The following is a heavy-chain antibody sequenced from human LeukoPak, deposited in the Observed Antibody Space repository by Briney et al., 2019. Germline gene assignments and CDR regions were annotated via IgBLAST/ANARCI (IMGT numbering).Heavy chain of an antibody. CDR2: IYHSGSA. Sequence: PSETLSLTCTVSGDSISSSNWWSWVRQPPGKGLEWIGEIYHSGSANYSPSLKSRVTISVDKSKNQFSLKLNFVTAADTAVYYCAGGRGIPDYWGQGTLVTVSS. V-gene: IGHV4-4*02. CDR3: AGGRGIPDY. D-gene: IGHD3-16*01. J-gene: IGHJ4*02. CDR1: GDSISSSNW.